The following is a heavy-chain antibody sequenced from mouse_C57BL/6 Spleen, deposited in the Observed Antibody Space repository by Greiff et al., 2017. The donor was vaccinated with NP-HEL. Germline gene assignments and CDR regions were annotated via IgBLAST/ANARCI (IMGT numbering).Heavy chain of an antibody. CDR1: GYTFTDYN. V-gene: IGHV1-18*01. D-gene: IGHD2-10*02. Sequence: VQLKQSGPELVKPGASVKIPCKASGYTFTDYNMDWVKQSHGKSLEWIGDINPNNGGTIYNQKFKGKATLTVDKSSSTAYMELRSLTSEDTAVYYCARDTPYWYFDVWGTGTTVTVSS. CDR2: INPNNGGT. J-gene: IGHJ1*03. CDR3: ARDTPYWYFDV.